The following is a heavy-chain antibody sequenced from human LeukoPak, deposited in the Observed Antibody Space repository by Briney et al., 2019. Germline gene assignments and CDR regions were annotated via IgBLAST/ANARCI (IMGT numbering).Heavy chain of an antibody. D-gene: IGHD4-11*01. CDR2: ISNAGSTI. Sequence: GGSLRLSCAASGVSSFSTYEMMWVRQAPGKGLDWVSYISNAGSTISYADSVKGRFTISRDNTKKSLYLQLNSVRVEDTAIYYCATARRDDFSLVGDYWGRGTLVSVSS. CDR1: GVSSFSTYE. V-gene: IGHV3-48*03. J-gene: IGHJ4*02. CDR3: ATARRDDFSLVGDY.